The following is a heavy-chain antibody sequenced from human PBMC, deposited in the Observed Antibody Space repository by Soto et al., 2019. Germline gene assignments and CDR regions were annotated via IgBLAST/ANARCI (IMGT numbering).Heavy chain of an antibody. CDR1: GVSIHNSHSF. J-gene: IGHJ5*01. V-gene: IGHV4-39*01. Sequence: QVHLQESGPGLVKPSETLSLTCAVSGVSIHNSHSFWGWIRQPPGKGLESIANVYYSGGAHYNPSFKSRVTISVDTATNQVSLRMSSVTAADTAVYFCGRVVEGATRHTDFDSWGQGTLVTVSS. CDR3: GRVVEGATRHTDFDS. D-gene: IGHD2-21*01. CDR2: VYYSGGA.